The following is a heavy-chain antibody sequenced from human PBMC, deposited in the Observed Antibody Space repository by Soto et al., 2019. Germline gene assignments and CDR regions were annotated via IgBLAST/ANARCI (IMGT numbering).Heavy chain of an antibody. Sequence: GGSLRLSCAASGFTVSSNYMSWVRQAPGKGLEWVSVIYSGGSTYYADSVKGRFTISRDNSKNTLYLQMNSLRAEDTAVYYCASYGNGWYFGFDYWGQGTLVTVSS. CDR2: IYSGGST. V-gene: IGHV3-66*01. CDR3: ASYGNGWYFGFDY. J-gene: IGHJ4*02. CDR1: GFTVSSNY. D-gene: IGHD6-19*01.